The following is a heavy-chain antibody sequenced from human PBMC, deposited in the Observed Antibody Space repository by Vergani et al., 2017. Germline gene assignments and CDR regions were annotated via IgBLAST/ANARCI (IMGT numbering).Heavy chain of an antibody. Sequence: QVQLQESGPGLVKPSETLSLTCTVSGYSISSGYYWGWIRQPPGKGLEWIGSIFHSGSTYYTPSLKSRVTISVDTSKNQFSLKLSSVTAADTAVYYCARDSGGDVWGSYEAWFDPWGQGTLVTVSS. CDR3: ARDSGGDVWGSYEAWFDP. J-gene: IGHJ5*02. V-gene: IGHV4-38-2*02. D-gene: IGHD3-16*01. CDR1: GYSISSGYY. CDR2: IFHSGST.